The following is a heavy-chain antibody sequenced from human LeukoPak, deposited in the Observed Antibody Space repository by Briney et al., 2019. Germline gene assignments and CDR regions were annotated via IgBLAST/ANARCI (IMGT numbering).Heavy chain of an antibody. D-gene: IGHD1-26*01. Sequence: SETLSLTYTVSGGSISSTSYYWGWIRQPPGKGLEWIGIIYYSGSTYYNPSLKSRVTISVDTSKNQFSLKLTSVTAADTAVYFCARRGNGSYYSGDWFDPWGQGSLVTVSS. CDR2: IYYSGST. CDR3: ARRGNGSYYSGDWFDP. J-gene: IGHJ5*02. V-gene: IGHV4-39*01. CDR1: GGSISSTSYY.